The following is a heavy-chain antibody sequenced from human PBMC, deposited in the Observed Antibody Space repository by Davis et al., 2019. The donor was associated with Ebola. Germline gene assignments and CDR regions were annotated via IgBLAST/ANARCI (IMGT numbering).Heavy chain of an antibody. CDR2: IYHSGST. CDR3: AREVIVVVPAASAEYFQH. D-gene: IGHD2-2*01. Sequence: PSETLSLTCAVSGGSISSGGYSWSWIRQPPGKGLEWIGYIYHSGSTYYNPSLKSRVTISVDTSKNQFSLKLSSVTAADTAVYYCAREVIVVVPAASAEYFQHWGQGTLVTVSS. J-gene: IGHJ1*01. CDR1: GGSISSGGYS. V-gene: IGHV4-30-2*01.